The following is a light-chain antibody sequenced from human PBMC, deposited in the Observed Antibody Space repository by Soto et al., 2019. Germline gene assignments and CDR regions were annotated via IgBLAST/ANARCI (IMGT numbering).Light chain of an antibody. J-gene: IGKJ1*01. CDR1: QSVSSSY. CDR2: GAS. V-gene: IGKV3-20*01. Sequence: EIGLTQSPGTLSLSPGERATLSCRASQSVSSSYLAWYQQKPGQAPRLLIYGASSRATGIPDRFSGSASGTDFTLTISRLEPEDFAVYYWQQYGSSPRTFEQGTKVEIK. CDR3: QQYGSSPRT.